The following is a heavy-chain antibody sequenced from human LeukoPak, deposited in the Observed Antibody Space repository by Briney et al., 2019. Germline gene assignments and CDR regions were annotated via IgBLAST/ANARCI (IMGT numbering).Heavy chain of an antibody. Sequence: SETLSLTCTVSGGSISSSSYYWGWIRQPPGKGLEWIGSIYYSGSTYYNPSLKSRVTISVDTSKNQFSLKLSSVTAADTAVYYCARDGRGYYYYYMDVWGKGTTVTVSS. CDR3: ARDGRGYYYYYMDV. CDR2: IYYSGST. V-gene: IGHV4-39*07. D-gene: IGHD1-1*01. CDR1: GGSISSSSYY. J-gene: IGHJ6*03.